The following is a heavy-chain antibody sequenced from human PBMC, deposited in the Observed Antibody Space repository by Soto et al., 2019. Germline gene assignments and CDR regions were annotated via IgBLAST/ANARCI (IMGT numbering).Heavy chain of an antibody. CDR3: ARNPITVAGPYYYYGMDV. CDR2: INAGNGNT. CDR1: GYTFTSYA. D-gene: IGHD6-19*01. J-gene: IGHJ6*02. Sequence: ASVKVSCKASGYTFTSYAMHWVRQAPGQRLEWMGWINAGNGNTKYSQKFQGRVTITRDTSASTAYMELSSLRSEDTAVYYCARNPITVAGPYYYYGMDVWGQGTTVTVSS. V-gene: IGHV1-3*01.